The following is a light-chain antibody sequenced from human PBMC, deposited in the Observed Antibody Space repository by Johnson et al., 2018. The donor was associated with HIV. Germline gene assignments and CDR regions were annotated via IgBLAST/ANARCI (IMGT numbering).Light chain of an antibody. V-gene: IGLV1-51*01. CDR3: GTWDSSLSAFFV. Sequence: QSVLTQPPSVSAAPGQKVTISCSGSSSNIGNNYVSWYQQLPGTAPKLLIYDNNKRPSGIPDRFSGSKSGTSATLGITGLQTGDEADYYCGTWDSSLSAFFVFETGSKVTVL. CDR2: DNN. J-gene: IGLJ1*01. CDR1: SSNIGNNY.